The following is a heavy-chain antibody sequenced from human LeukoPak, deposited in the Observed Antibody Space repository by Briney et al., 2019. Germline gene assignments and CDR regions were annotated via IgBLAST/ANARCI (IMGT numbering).Heavy chain of an antibody. V-gene: IGHV1-58*01. CDR2: VSVGSGMT. CDR1: GFTFRTST. Sequence: GTSVKVSCKASGFTFRTSTVQWVRQARGQRLEWIGWVSVGSGMTKYAHSLQERLPITRDMSTGTAYMELGSLTSDDTAVYYCAAELNGVNSDCCNFEIWGQGTMVTVSS. D-gene: IGHD4-23*01. CDR3: AAELNGVNSDCCNFEI. J-gene: IGHJ3*02.